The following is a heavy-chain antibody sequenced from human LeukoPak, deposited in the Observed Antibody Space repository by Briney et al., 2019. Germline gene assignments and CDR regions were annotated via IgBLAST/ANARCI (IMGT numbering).Heavy chain of an antibody. CDR2: IYYSGST. CDR1: GGSISSYY. J-gene: IGHJ6*02. Sequence: SETLSLTCTVSGGSISSYYWSWIRQPPGKGLEWIGYIYYSGSTNYNPSLKSRVTISVDTSKNQFSLKLSSVTAADTAVYYCARGRRCRWLRCHYYYGMDVWGQGTTVTVSS. D-gene: IGHD5-12*01. CDR3: ARGRRCRWLRCHYYYGMDV. V-gene: IGHV4-59*12.